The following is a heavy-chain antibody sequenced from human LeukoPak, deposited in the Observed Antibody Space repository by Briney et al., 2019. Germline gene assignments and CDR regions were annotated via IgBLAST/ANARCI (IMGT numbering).Heavy chain of an antibody. CDR1: GDSMTRGGYY. CDR2: IYHSGTT. D-gene: IGHD4-11*01. Sequence: SETLSLTCTVSGDSMTRGGYYWSWVRQHPGKGLEWIGVIYHSGTTFYNPSLEGRAAISVDTSQNQCSLKLPSVTAAGTAVYYCARDVDYSNSFDYWGQGTLVTVSS. V-gene: IGHV4-31*03. J-gene: IGHJ4*02. CDR3: ARDVDYSNSFDY.